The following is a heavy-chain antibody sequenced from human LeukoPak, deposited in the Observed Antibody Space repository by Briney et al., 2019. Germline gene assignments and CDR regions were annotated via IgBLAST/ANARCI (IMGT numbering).Heavy chain of an antibody. J-gene: IGHJ4*02. Sequence: GGSLRLSCAASGFTFSSYSMNWVRQAPGKGLEWVSSISSSSYIYYADSVKGRFTISRDNAKNSLYLQMNSLRAEDTAVYYCASVLTGYYNLDYWGQGTLVTVSS. V-gene: IGHV3-21*01. D-gene: IGHD3-9*01. CDR2: ISSSSYI. CDR3: ASVLTGYYNLDY. CDR1: GFTFSSYS.